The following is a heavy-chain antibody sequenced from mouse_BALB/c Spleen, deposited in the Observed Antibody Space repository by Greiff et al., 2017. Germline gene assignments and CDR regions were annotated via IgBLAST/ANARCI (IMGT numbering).Heavy chain of an antibody. CDR2: ISSGGSYT. Sequence: EVKLVESGGGLVKPGGSLKLSCAASGFTFSSYTMSWVRQTPEKRLEWVATISSGGSYTYYPDSVKGRFTISRDNAKNTLYLQMSSLKSEDTAMYYCTRDEMESTMITKGYFDYWGQGTTLTVSS. CDR1: GFTFSSYT. V-gene: IGHV5-6-4*01. J-gene: IGHJ2*01. CDR3: TRDEMESTMITKGYFDY. D-gene: IGHD2-4*01.